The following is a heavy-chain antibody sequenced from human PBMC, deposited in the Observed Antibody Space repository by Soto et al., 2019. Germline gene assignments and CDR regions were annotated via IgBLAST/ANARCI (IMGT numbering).Heavy chain of an antibody. D-gene: IGHD6-6*01. CDR3: ARSIAVPSGHIDH. V-gene: IGHV4-59*01. Sequence: QVQLQESGPGLVKPSETLSLTCRVSGGSMSGYYWSWVRLAPGKGLEWIGYVYYTGSTNYNPSRQSRVSISVDTSNKHFSLSLSLVTAADTAVYFCARSIAVPSGHIDHWGQGIRVTISS. CDR2: VYYTGST. CDR1: GGSMSGYY. J-gene: IGHJ4*02.